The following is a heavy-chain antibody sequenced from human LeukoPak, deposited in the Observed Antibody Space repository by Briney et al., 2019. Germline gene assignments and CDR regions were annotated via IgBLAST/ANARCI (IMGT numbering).Heavy chain of an antibody. V-gene: IGHV4-34*01. CDR2: INHGGST. CDR3: ARGPYSSSWRPHNWFDP. Sequence: PSETLSLTCGVYGGSFSGYFWTWIRQPPGKGLEWIGEINHGGSTNYNPALKSRVTISVDTSKSQFSLKLTSVTAADTAVYYCARGPYSSSWRPHNWFDPWGQGTLVTVSS. CDR1: GGSFSGYF. J-gene: IGHJ5*02. D-gene: IGHD6-13*01.